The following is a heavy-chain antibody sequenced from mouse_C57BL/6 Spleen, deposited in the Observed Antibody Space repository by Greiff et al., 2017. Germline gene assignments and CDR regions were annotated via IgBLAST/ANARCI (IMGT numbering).Heavy chain of an antibody. V-gene: IGHV3-6*01. Sequence: ESGPGLVKPSQSLSLTCSVTGNSITSGYYWNWIRQFPGNKLEWMGYISYDGSNNYNPSLKNRISITRDTSKNQFFLKFNSVTTEDTATYYCAREDLPGFDYWGQGTTLTVSS. CDR1: GNSITSGYY. CDR3: AREDLPGFDY. D-gene: IGHD2-1*01. CDR2: ISYDGSN. J-gene: IGHJ2*01.